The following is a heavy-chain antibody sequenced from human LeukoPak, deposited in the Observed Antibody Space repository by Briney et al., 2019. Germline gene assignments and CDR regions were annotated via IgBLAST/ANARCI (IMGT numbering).Heavy chain of an antibody. CDR1: GGSISSHY. Sequence: SETLSLTCTVSGGSISSHYWSWIRQPPGKGLEWIGYIYYSGSTNYNPSLKSRVTISVDTSKNQFSLKLSSVTAADTAVYYCARGRDDTFDPWGQGTLVTVSS. CDR2: IYYSGST. J-gene: IGHJ5*02. D-gene: IGHD3-22*01. V-gene: IGHV4-59*11. CDR3: ARGRDDTFDP.